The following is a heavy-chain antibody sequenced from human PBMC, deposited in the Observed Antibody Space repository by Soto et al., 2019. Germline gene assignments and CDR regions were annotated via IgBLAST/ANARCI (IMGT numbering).Heavy chain of an antibody. CDR2: ISAYNGNT. J-gene: IGHJ6*02. CDR3: ARRYCSGGSCWVGYYYYGMDV. V-gene: IGHV1-18*01. CDR1: GYTFTSHG. D-gene: IGHD2-15*01. Sequence: QVQLVQSGAEVKKPGASVKVSCKASGYTFTSHGISWVRQAPGQGLEWMGWISAYNGNTNYAQKLQGRVTMTTDTSTSTAYMELRSLRSDDTAVCYCARRYCSGGSCWVGYYYYGMDVWGQGTTVTVSS.